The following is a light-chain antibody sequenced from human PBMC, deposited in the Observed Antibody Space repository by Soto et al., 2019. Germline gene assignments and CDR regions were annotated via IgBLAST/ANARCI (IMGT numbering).Light chain of an antibody. CDR3: SSFTTSNPYV. CDR1: SSDVGSNNR. J-gene: IGLJ1*01. CDR2: DVS. V-gene: IGLV2-18*02. Sequence: QSALTQPPSVSGSPGQSVAISCTGTSSDVGSNNRVSWYQQPPGTAPKHIIYDVSNRPSVIPDRFSVSRSANTAALTISGLQAEDEADYYCSSFTTSNPYVFGPGTKLTVL.